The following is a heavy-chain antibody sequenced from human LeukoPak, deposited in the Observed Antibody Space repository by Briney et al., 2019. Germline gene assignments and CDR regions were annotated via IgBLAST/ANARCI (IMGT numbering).Heavy chain of an antibody. CDR1: GGSISNYH. CDR2: IHTSGSP. J-gene: IGHJ3*02. Sequence: SEALFLTCTVSGGSISNYHWSWIRQPAGKGLEWIGQIHTSGSPNYNPSLKSRVTMSVDASRNQFSLKVNSMTAADTAVYYCAKSNRYCNSASCYEAFDIWGQGTMVTVSS. CDR3: AKSNRYCNSASCYEAFDI. D-gene: IGHD2-2*01. V-gene: IGHV4-4*07.